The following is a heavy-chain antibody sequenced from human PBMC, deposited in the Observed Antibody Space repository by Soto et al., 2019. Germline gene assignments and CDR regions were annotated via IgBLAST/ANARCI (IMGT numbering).Heavy chain of an antibody. D-gene: IGHD3-22*01. J-gene: IGHJ4*02. CDR1: GGSTSSGDYY. Sequence: PSETLSLTCTVSGGSTSSGDYYWNWIRQPPGKDLEWIGYIYYSGSAYYNPSLKSRVTISVDTSKNQFSLKLSSVTAADTAVYYCARALKEYYYDSEPYYYFDYWGQGTLVTVSS. V-gene: IGHV4-30-4*01. CDR2: IYYSGSA. CDR3: ARALKEYYYDSEPYYYFDY.